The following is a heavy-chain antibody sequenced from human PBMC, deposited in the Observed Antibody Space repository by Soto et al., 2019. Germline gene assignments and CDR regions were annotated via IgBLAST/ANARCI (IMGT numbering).Heavy chain of an antibody. V-gene: IGHV1-69*02. CDR1: GGTFRNYP. CDR2: IFPLTDIP. J-gene: IGHJ4*02. Sequence: QVQLVQSGTEVKKPGSSVKVSCKASGGTFRNYPINWVRQAPGQGLEWMGSIFPLTDIPDYAKYSQAILTISAHKSTSTAYMELSSLTSDDTAMYFCARGPLVVLNYFESWGQGTLVTVSS. CDR3: ARGPLVVLNYFES.